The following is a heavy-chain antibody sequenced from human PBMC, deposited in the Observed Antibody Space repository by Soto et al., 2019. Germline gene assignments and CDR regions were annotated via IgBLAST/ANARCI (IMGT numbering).Heavy chain of an antibody. D-gene: IGHD6-6*01. V-gene: IGHV4-39*01. Sequence: PSETLSLTCTVSGGSVSSGSYYWTWIRQPPGKGLEWLGYIYYSGSTYYNPSLKSRVTISVDTSKNQFSLKLSSVTAADTAVYYCARQGSSSNFDYWGQGTLVTVSS. J-gene: IGHJ4*02. CDR1: GGSVSSGSYY. CDR3: ARQGSSSNFDY. CDR2: IYYSGST.